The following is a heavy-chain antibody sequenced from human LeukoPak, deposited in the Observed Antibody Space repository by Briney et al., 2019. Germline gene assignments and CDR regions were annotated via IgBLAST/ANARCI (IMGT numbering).Heavy chain of an antibody. CDR1: GGSISSYY. Sequence: PETLSLTCTVSGGSISSYYWSWIRQPPGKGLEWIGYIYYSGSTNYNPSLKSRVTISVDTSKNQFSLKLSSVTAADTAVYYCAGVIGVVVPAAISPPINYYYGMDVWGQGTTVTVSS. V-gene: IGHV4-59*01. D-gene: IGHD2-2*01. CDR3: AGVIGVVVPAAISPPINYYYGMDV. J-gene: IGHJ6*02. CDR2: IYYSGST.